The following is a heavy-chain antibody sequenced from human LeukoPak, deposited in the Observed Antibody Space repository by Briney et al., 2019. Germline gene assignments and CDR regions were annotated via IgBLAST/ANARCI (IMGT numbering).Heavy chain of an antibody. J-gene: IGHJ5*02. D-gene: IGHD6-19*01. CDR3: ARDGGWLVPYNWFDP. Sequence: SETLSLTCTVSGGFISSYYWSWIRQPAGKGLEWIGRIYTSGSTNYNPSLKSRVTMSVDTSKNQFSLKLSSVTAADTAVYYCARDGGWLVPYNWFDPWGQGTLVTVSS. V-gene: IGHV4-4*07. CDR1: GGFISSYY. CDR2: IYTSGST.